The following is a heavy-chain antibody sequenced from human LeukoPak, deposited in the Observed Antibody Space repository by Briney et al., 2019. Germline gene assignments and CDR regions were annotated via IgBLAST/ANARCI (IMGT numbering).Heavy chain of an antibody. CDR2: LYIGGNT. Sequence: GGPLRLSCAASGLTVSSNYMNWVRQAPGKGLEWVSALYIGGNTYYADSVRGRFTISRDNSKNTLYHQMNSLRAEDTAIYYCTTAAGYNYGQYWGQGTLVTVSS. CDR3: TTAAGYNYGQY. V-gene: IGHV3-53*01. D-gene: IGHD5-18*01. J-gene: IGHJ4*02. CDR1: GLTVSSNY.